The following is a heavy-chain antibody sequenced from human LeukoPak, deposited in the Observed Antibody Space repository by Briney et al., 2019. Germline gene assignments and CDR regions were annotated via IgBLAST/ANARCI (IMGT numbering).Heavy chain of an antibody. Sequence: GRSLRLSCAASGFTFSTYGMHWVRQAPGKGLEWVAVISSDGSNKYYADSVKGRFSISRDNSKNTLYLQMNSLGAEDTAVYYCAKAGCSGGSCYVYFDYWGQGTLVTVSS. CDR1: GFTFSTYG. CDR3: AKAGCSGGSCYVYFDY. V-gene: IGHV3-30*18. D-gene: IGHD2-15*01. CDR2: ISSDGSNK. J-gene: IGHJ4*02.